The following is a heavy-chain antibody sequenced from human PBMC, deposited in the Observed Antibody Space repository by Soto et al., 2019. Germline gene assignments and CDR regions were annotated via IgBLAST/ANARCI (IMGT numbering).Heavy chain of an antibody. J-gene: IGHJ4*02. CDR2: ISYDGSNK. D-gene: IGHD1-26*01. CDR3: ARGSAIVLILRWDFDY. Sequence: QVQLVESGGGVVQPGRSPRLSCAASGFTFSSYAMHWVRQAPGKGLEWVAVISYDGSNKYYADSVKGRFTISRDNSKNTLYLQMNSLRAEDTAVYYCARGSAIVLILRWDFDYWGQGTLVTVSS. CDR1: GFTFSSYA. V-gene: IGHV3-30-3*01.